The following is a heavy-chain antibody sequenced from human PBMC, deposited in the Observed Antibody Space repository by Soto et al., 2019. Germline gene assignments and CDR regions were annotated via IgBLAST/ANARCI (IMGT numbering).Heavy chain of an antibody. V-gene: IGHV3-7*05. Sequence: EVQLVESGGSLVQPGGSLRLSCAASGFTFRDYWMTWVRQAPGKGLECVANIKTDGSEKYYVDPVKGRFTISRDNAKNSLYLQMNSLRAEDTAVYYCASSMGRGGNDYWGQGTLVTVSS. CDR1: GFTFRDYW. CDR3: ASSMGRGGNDY. CDR2: IKTDGSEK. D-gene: IGHD3-10*01. J-gene: IGHJ4*02.